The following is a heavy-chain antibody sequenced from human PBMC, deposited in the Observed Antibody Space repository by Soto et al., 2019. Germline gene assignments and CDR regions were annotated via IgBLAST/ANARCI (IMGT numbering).Heavy chain of an antibody. CDR3: EGGYFGGSGYAGGHIDY. J-gene: IGHJ4*02. D-gene: IGHD3-22*01. V-gene: IGHV3-13*01. CDR1: GFTFSSYD. CDR2: IGTAGDT. Sequence: EVQLVESGGGLVQPGGSLRLSCAASGFTFSSYDMHWVRQATGKGLEWVSAIGTAGDTYYPGSVKGRFTISRENAKNSLYLQINSVRAGDTAVYYCEGGYFGGSGYAGGHIDYWGQGTLVTVFS.